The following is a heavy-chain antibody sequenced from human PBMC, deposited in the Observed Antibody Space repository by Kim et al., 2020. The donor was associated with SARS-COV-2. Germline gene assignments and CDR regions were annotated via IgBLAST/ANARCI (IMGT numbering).Heavy chain of an antibody. CDR3: ARSDSGYEYYYYYGMDV. J-gene: IGHJ6*02. D-gene: IGHD5-12*01. Sequence: VKGRFTISRDNSKNTLYLQMNSLRAEDTAVYYCARSDSGYEYYYYYGMDVWGQGTTVTVSS. V-gene: IGHV3-30*07.